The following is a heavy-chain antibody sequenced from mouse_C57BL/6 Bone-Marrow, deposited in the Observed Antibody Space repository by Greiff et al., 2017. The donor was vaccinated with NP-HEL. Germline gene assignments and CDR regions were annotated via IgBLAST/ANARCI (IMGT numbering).Heavy chain of an antibody. J-gene: IGHJ4*01. V-gene: IGHV1-64*01. CDR3: ARRGTTVPSYAMDY. CDR2: IHPNSGST. Sequence: QVQLKQPGAELVKPGASVKLSCKASGYTFTSYWMHWVKQRPGQGLEWIGMIHPNSGSTNYNEKFKSKATLTVDKSSSTAYMQLSSLTSEDSAVYYCARRGTTVPSYAMDYWGQGTSVTVSS. CDR1: GYTFTSYW. D-gene: IGHD1-1*01.